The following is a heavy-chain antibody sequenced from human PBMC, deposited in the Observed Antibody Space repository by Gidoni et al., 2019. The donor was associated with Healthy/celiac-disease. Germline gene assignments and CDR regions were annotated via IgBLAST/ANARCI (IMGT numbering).Heavy chain of an antibody. J-gene: IGHJ6*02. CDR3: ARTVTIFGVVTHMDV. D-gene: IGHD3-3*01. V-gene: IGHV4-34*01. CDR2: INHSGST. CDR1: GGSFSGYY. Sequence: QVQLQQWGAGRLKPSETLSLTCAVSGGSFSGYYWSWIRQPPGKGLEWIGEINHSGSTNYNPSLKSRVTISVDTSKNQFSLKLSSVTAADTAVYYCARTVTIFGVVTHMDVWGQGTTVTVSS.